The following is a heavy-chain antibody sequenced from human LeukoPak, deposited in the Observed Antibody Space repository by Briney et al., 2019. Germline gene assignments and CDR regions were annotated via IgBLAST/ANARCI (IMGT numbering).Heavy chain of an antibody. CDR3: ARLGERVGIYYDSSGSY. D-gene: IGHD3-22*01. Sequence: GASVKVSCKASGGTFSSYAISWVRQAPGQGLEWMGGIIPIFGTANCAQKFQGRVTITADESTSTAYMELSSLRSEDTAVYYCARLGERVGIYYDSSGSYWGQGTLVTVSS. J-gene: IGHJ4*02. V-gene: IGHV1-69*13. CDR1: GGTFSSYA. CDR2: IIPIFGTA.